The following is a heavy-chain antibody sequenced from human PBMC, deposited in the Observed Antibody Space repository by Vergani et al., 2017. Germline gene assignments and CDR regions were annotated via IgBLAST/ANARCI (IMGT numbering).Heavy chain of an antibody. D-gene: IGHD6-19*01. CDR2: IHYSENT. J-gene: IGHJ5*02. Sequence: QVQLQESGPGLVKPSETLSLTCSVSFDSIRNLYCNWIRQPPGKGLEWIGSIHYSENTNYNPSLKTRVTISVDTSKNQFSLTLTSVTAADTAVYYRASDTHSGQRADRWGQGILVTVTS. CDR1: FDSIRNLY. CDR3: ASDTHSGQRADR. V-gene: IGHV4-59*11.